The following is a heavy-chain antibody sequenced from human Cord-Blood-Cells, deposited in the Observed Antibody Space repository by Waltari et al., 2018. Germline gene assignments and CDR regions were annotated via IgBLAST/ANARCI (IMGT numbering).Heavy chain of an antibody. CDR2: INHRGST. V-gene: IGHV4-34*01. D-gene: IGHD1-26*01. J-gene: IGHJ5*02. CDR1: GGSFSGYY. Sequence: QVQLQQWGAGLLKPSETLSLTCAVYGGSFSGYYWSWIRQPPGKGLEWIGEINHRGSTNSNPSLKSRVTISVDTSKNQFSLKLSSVTAADTAVYYCARGGGSYYNWFDPWGQGTLVTVSS. CDR3: ARGGGSYYNWFDP.